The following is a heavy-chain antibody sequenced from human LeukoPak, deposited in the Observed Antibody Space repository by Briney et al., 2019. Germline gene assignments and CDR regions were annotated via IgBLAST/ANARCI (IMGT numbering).Heavy chain of an antibody. V-gene: IGHV3-11*04. J-gene: IGHJ6*02. CDR1: GFIFSDYF. CDR3: ARDMDLRDYYYYYGMDV. CDR2: ISSSSSTI. D-gene: IGHD2-2*03. Sequence: PGGSLRLSCAASGFIFSDYFMSWIRQAPGKGLEWVSYISSSSSTIYYADSVKGRFTISRDNAKNSLYLQMNSLRDEDTAVYYCARDMDLRDYYYYYGMDVWGQGTTVTVSS.